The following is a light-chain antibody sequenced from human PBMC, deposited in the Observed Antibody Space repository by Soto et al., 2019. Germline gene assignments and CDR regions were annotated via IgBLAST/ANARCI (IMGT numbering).Light chain of an antibody. Sequence: QSVLTQPPSVSAAPGQTVTIFCSGSSSNIGNNYVSWYQQLPGTAPKLLIYDNNKRPSGIPDRFSGSKSGTSATLGITGLKTGDEADYYCGTWDSSLSAGVFGGGTKLTVL. CDR2: DNN. CDR3: GTWDSSLSAGV. V-gene: IGLV1-51*01. J-gene: IGLJ2*01. CDR1: SSNIGNNY.